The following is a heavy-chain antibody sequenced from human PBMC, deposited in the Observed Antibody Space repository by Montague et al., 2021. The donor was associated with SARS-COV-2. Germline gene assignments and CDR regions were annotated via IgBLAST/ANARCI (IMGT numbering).Heavy chain of an antibody. J-gene: IGHJ2*01. D-gene: IGHD2-2*02. CDR3: AGRVVVPAAIGHWYFDL. Sequence: SETLSLTCTVSGGSISSSSYYWGWIRQPPGKGLEWIGSIYYSGSTCYNPSLKSRVTISVDTSKNQFSLKLSSVTAADTAVYYCAGRVVVPAAIGHWYFDLWGRGTLVTVSS. CDR2: IYYSGST. CDR1: GGSISSSSYY. V-gene: IGHV4-39*01.